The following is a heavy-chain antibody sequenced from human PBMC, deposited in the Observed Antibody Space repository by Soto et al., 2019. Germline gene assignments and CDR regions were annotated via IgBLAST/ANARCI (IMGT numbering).Heavy chain of an antibody. V-gene: IGHV1-69*13. J-gene: IGHJ6*02. CDR1: GGTFSSYA. CDR2: IIPIFGTA. CDR3: ARDYDFWSGYGPNGMYV. Sequence: ASVKVSCKASGGTFSSYAISWVRQAPGQGLEWMGGIIPIFGTANYAQKFQGRVTITADESTSTAYMELSSLRSEDTAVYYCARDYDFWSGYGPNGMYVWGQGTTVTVSS. D-gene: IGHD3-3*01.